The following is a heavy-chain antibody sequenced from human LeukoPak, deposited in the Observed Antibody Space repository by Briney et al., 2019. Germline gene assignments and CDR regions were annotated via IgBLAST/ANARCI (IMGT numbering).Heavy chain of an antibody. CDR3: ARESKVVVAATYDY. CDR2: IYTSGST. V-gene: IGHV4-4*07. J-gene: IGHJ4*02. D-gene: IGHD2-15*01. CDR1: GGSISSYY. Sequence: PSETLSLTCTVSGGSISSYYWSWIRQPAGKGLEWIGRIYTSGSTNYNPSLKSRVTMSVDTSKNQFSLKLSSVTAADTAVYYCARESKVVVAATYDYWGQGTLVTVSS.